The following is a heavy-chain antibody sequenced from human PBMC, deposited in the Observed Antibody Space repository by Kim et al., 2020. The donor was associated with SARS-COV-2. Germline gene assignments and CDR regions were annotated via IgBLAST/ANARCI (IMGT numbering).Heavy chain of an antibody. D-gene: IGHD3-3*01. CDR2: ISYSGST. CDR1: PGPSSSSS. V-gene: IGHV4-59*13. Sequence: SETLSLTSTVDPGPSSSSSWRWIRHPPGQGLERIGYISYSGSTTYNPSLKSRVTISVDTSKNQFSLKLSSVTASDTAVYYCARGQRITIFGVVREMDGWG. CDR3: ARGQRITIFGVVREMDG. J-gene: IGHJ6*01.